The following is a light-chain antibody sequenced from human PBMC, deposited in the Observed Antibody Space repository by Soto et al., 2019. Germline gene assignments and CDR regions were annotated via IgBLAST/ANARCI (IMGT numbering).Light chain of an antibody. J-gene: IGKJ2*01. CDR2: GSS. Sequence: EIVLTQSPGTLSLSPGERATLSCRASQIVITTYLAWYQQKPGQAPRLLIYGSSSRAPGIPDRFSGSGSGTDFTLTISRLEPEDFAVYYCQQYGTSPMYTFGQGTKVDIK. CDR1: QIVITTY. CDR3: QQYGTSPMYT. V-gene: IGKV3-20*01.